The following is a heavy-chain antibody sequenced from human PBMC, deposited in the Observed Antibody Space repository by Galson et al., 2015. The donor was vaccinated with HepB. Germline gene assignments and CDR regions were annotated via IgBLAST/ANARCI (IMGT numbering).Heavy chain of an antibody. CDR1: GGSFSGYY. CDR3: ARLPSRYSSGWSGDY. J-gene: IGHJ4*02. Sequence: VYGGSFSGYYWSWIRQPPGKGLEWIGVINHSGSTNYNPSLKSRVTISVDTSKNQFSLKLSSVTAADTAVYYCARLPSRYSSGWSGDYWGQGTLVTVSS. V-gene: IGHV4-34*01. D-gene: IGHD6-19*01. CDR2: INHSGST.